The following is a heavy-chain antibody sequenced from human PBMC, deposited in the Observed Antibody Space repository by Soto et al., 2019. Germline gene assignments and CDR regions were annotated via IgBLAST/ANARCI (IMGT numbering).Heavy chain of an antibody. Sequence: QVHLVQSGAEVKNPGASVKVSCRASGSRFTDYYLHWVRQAPGQGLEWMGCIHPNDGDTNYPQNFAGSITFTRYTAATKAYIQLDRRKSYDKALFYRARDLGDGSQPFEFWGQRTRVTVPS. CDR2: IHPNDGDT. CDR1: GSRFTDYY. J-gene: IGHJ4*02. CDR3: ARDLGDGSQPFEF. D-gene: IGHD3-10*01. V-gene: IGHV1-2*02.